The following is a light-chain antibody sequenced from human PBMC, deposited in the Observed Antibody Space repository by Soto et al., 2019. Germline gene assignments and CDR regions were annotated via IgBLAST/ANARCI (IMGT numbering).Light chain of an antibody. CDR1: SSDVGAYNY. CDR3: SSYPTSSTRYV. J-gene: IGLJ1*01. CDR2: DVS. Sequence: QSVLTHPVSVSGYPLQSIPISCTGTSSDVGAYNYVSWFQQLPGKAPNLMIYDVSDRPSGVSNRFSGSKSVNTASLTISGLQAEDEADYYCSSYPTSSTRYVFRRWTTVPVL. V-gene: IGLV2-14*01.